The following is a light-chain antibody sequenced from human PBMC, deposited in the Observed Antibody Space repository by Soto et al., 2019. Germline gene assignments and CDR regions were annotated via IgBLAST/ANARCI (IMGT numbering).Light chain of an antibody. CDR3: SSYVGSSHFYV. Sequence: QSALTQPPSASGSPGQSVTISCTGTSSDVGGYNFVSWYQHHPGKAPKLLISEVVKRPSGVPDRFSGSKSDNTASLTVSGLQAEDEADYYCSSYVGSSHFYVFGTGTKLTVL. J-gene: IGLJ1*01. V-gene: IGLV2-8*01. CDR1: SSDVGGYNF. CDR2: EVV.